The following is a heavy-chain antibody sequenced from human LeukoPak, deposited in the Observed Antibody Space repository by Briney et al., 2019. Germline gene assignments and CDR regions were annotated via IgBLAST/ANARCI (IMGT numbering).Heavy chain of an antibody. Sequence: GGSLRLPCAASGFTFSSYAMSWVRQAPGKGLEWVSAISGSGGSTYYADSVKGRFTISRDNSKNTLYLQMNSLRAEDTAVYYCAKDLWFGEYTYYFDYWGRGTLVTVSS. V-gene: IGHV3-23*01. J-gene: IGHJ4*02. CDR3: AKDLWFGEYTYYFDY. CDR2: ISGSGGST. D-gene: IGHD3-10*01. CDR1: GFTFSSYA.